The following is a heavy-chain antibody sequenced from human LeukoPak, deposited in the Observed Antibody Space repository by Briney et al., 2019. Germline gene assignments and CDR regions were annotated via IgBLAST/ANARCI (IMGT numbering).Heavy chain of an antibody. Sequence: SVKVSCKASGGTFSSYAISWVRQAPGQGPEWMGRIIPILGIANYAQKFQGRVTITADKSTSTAYMELSSLRSEDTAVYYCASVFSSGWYHDYWGQGTLVTVSS. V-gene: IGHV1-69*04. D-gene: IGHD6-19*01. CDR1: GGTFSSYA. CDR3: ASVFSSGWYHDY. J-gene: IGHJ4*02. CDR2: IIPILGIA.